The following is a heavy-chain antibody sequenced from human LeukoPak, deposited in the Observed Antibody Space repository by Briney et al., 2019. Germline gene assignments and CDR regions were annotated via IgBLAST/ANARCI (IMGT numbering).Heavy chain of an antibody. J-gene: IGHJ4*02. CDR1: GFTFSSYE. CDR2: ISSSGSTI. CDR3: ARDSGYDYVDY. Sequence: PGGSLRLSCAASGFTFSSYEMNWVRQAPGKGLQWVSYISSSGSTIYYADSVKGRFTISRDNAKNSLYLQMNSLRAEDTAVYYCARDSGYDYVDYWGQGTLLTVSS. V-gene: IGHV3-48*03. D-gene: IGHD5-12*01.